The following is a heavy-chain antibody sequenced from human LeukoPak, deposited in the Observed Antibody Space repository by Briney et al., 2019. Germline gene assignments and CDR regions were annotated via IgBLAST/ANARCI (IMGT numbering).Heavy chain of an antibody. V-gene: IGHV3-9*01. J-gene: IGHJ6*02. CDR1: GSTFDDYA. Sequence: PGRSLRLSCAASGSTFDDYAMHWVRQAPGEGLEWVSGIRWNSGSIGYADSVKGRFTISRDNAKNSLYLQMNSLRAEDTALYCCAKGRDPDYYYYGMDVWGQGTTVTVSS. CDR2: IRWNSGSI. CDR3: AKGRDPDYYYYGMDV.